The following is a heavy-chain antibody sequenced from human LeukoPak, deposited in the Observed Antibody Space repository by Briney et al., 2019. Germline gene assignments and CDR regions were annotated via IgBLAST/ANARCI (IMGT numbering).Heavy chain of an antibody. CDR3: AKDFGYYDSSGYYSS. J-gene: IGHJ5*02. CDR2: ISGDGGST. V-gene: IGHV3-43*02. D-gene: IGHD3-22*01. Sequence: GGSLRLSCAASGFTFDDYAMHWVRQAPGKGLEWVPLISGDGGSTYYADSVKGRFTISRDNSKNSLYLQMNSLRTEDTALYYCAKDFGYYDSSGYYSSWGQGTLVTVSS. CDR1: GFTFDDYA.